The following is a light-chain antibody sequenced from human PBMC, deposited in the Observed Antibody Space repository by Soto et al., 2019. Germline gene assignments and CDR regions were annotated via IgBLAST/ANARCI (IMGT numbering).Light chain of an antibody. V-gene: IGLV2-14*03. Sequence: QSALTQPASVSGSPGQSIAISCTGTSSDVGGYNYVSWYQQHPGKAPKLMIYDVSNRPSGVSNRFSGSKSGNTASLTISGLQADDEADYYFRSYTSSGNYVFGTGTKLTVL. CDR1: SSDVGGYNY. CDR3: RSYTSSGNYV. CDR2: DVS. J-gene: IGLJ1*01.